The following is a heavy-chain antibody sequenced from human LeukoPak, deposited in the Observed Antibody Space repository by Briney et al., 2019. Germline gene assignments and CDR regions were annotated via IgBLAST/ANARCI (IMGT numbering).Heavy chain of an antibody. V-gene: IGHV3-33*01. Sequence: GGSLRLSCAASGFTFSSYGMHWVRQAPGKGLEWVAVIWYDGSNKYYADSVKGRFTISRDNSKNTLYLQMNSLRAEDTAVYYCARSGGPGIVVVRDAFDIWGQGTMVTVSS. CDR3: ARSGGPGIVVVRDAFDI. CDR1: GFTFSSYG. CDR2: IWYDGSNK. D-gene: IGHD3-22*01. J-gene: IGHJ3*02.